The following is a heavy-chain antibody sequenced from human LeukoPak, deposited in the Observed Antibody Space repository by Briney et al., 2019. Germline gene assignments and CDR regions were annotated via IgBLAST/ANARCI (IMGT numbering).Heavy chain of an antibody. CDR2: IYYSGST. CDR3: ARVFYYDSSGFYGMDV. Sequence: SQTLSLTCTVSGGSINSGDYYWSWIRQPPGKGLEWIGYIYYSGSTNYNPSLKSRVTISVDTSKNQFSLKLSSVTAADTAVYYCARVFYYDSSGFYGMDVWGQGTTVTVSS. D-gene: IGHD3-22*01. CDR1: GGSINSGDYY. J-gene: IGHJ6*02. V-gene: IGHV4-30-4*01.